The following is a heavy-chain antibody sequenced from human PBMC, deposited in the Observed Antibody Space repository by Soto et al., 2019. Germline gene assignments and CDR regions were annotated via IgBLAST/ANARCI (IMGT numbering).Heavy chain of an antibody. Sequence: EVQLVESGGGLVKPGGSLRLSCAASGFTFSNAWMSWVRQAPGKGLEWVGRIKSKTDGGTTDYAAPVKGRFTISRDDSKNTLYLQMNSLKTEDTAVYYCTTSVYCSGGSCYSLYAFDIWGQGTMVTVSS. CDR3: TTSVYCSGGSCYSLYAFDI. D-gene: IGHD2-15*01. V-gene: IGHV3-15*01. CDR2: IKSKTDGGTT. J-gene: IGHJ3*02. CDR1: GFTFSNAW.